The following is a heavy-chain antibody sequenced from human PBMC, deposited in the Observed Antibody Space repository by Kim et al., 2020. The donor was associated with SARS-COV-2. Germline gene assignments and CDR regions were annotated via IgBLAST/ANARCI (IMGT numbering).Heavy chain of an antibody. J-gene: IGHJ4*02. CDR2: IKEDGSVQ. D-gene: IGHD3-16*01. Sequence: GGSLRLSCVASGFSISRSWMSWVRQAPGKGPEWVANIKEDGSVQSYDDSVEGRFTISRDNAKNSVYLQMSSLRVEDTAVYYCVRHYDWGQGVLVTVSS. CDR1: GFSISRSW. CDR3: VRHYD. V-gene: IGHV3-7*01.